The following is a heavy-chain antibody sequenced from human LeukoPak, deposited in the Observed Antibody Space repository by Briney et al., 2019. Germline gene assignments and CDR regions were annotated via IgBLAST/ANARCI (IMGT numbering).Heavy chain of an antibody. J-gene: IGHJ4*02. CDR2: TGSTGVST. D-gene: IGHD2-2*01. CDR3: AKDPGVVPAHYFDY. CDR1: GFTFSSYA. Sequence: GGSLRLSCAASGFTFSSYAMNWVRQAPGKGLEWVSATGSTGVSTFYADSVKGRFTVSRDNSKNTLSLQMNSLRAEDTAVYYCAKDPGVVPAHYFDYWGQGILVTISS. V-gene: IGHV3-23*01.